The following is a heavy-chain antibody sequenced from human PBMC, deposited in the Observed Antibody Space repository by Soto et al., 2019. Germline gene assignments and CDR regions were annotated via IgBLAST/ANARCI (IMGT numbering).Heavy chain of an antibody. CDR2: IYWNDDK. J-gene: IGHJ4*02. CDR1: GFSLSTSGVG. V-gene: IGHV2-5*01. D-gene: IGHD3-22*01. Sequence: SGPTLVNPTQTLTLTCTFSGFSLSTSGVGVGWIRQPPGKALEWLALIYWNDDKRYSPSLKSRLTITKDTSKNQVVLTMTNMDPVDTATYYCAHRLGGPYYYDSSGYLDYWGQGTLVTVSS. CDR3: AHRLGGPYYYDSSGYLDY.